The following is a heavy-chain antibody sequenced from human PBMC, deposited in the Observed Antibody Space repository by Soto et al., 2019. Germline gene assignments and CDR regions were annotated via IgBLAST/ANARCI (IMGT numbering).Heavy chain of an antibody. D-gene: IGHD1-26*01. CDR2: ISYDGSNK. V-gene: IGHV3-30*03. CDR1: GFTFSTSG. J-gene: IGHJ4*02. Sequence: QVQLVESGGGVVQPGRSLRLSCAASGFTFSTSGIHWVRQAPGKGLEWVAFISYDGSNKYNGDSVKGRFTISRDNSKNTLYLQMNSLRAEDTALYYCAMRVGDRGCWGQGTLVTVSS. CDR3: AMRVGDRGC.